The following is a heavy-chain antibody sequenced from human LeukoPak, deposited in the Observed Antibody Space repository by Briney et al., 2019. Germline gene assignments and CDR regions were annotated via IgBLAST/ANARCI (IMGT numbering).Heavy chain of an antibody. J-gene: IGHJ4*02. CDR3: ARAPVVFSWANIRPYYFDY. CDR2: INNSGST. CDR1: GGSFSGYY. D-gene: IGHD2-8*02. V-gene: IGHV4-34*01. Sequence: SETLSLTCAVYGGSFSGYYWSWTRQPPGKGLEWIGEINNSGSTNYNPSLKSRVTISVDTSKHQFSLKLSSVTAADTAVYYCARAPVVFSWANIRPYYFDYWGQGTLVTVSS.